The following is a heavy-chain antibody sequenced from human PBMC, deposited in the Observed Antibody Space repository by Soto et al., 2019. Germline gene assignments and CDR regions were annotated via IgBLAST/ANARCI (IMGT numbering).Heavy chain of an antibody. D-gene: IGHD4-17*01. J-gene: IGHJ6*02. CDR1: GFTFSSYA. Sequence: GGSLRLSCAASGFTFSSYAMHWVRQAPGKGLEWVAVISYDGSNKYYADSVKGRFTISRDNSKNTLYLQMNSLRAEDTAVYYCARAATVVTPGPYWYYGMDVWGQGTTVTVSS. CDR2: ISYDGSNK. CDR3: ARAATVVTPGPYWYYGMDV. V-gene: IGHV3-30-3*01.